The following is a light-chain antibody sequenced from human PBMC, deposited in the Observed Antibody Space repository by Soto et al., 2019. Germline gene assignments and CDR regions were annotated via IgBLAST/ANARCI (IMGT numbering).Light chain of an antibody. V-gene: IGKV1D-12*01. J-gene: IGKJ5*01. CDR1: QGIGTW. CDR3: QQTNSFPIT. Sequence: DVQVTQSPSFVSASVGDRVTITCRASQGIGTWLAWYQVKPGKTPNLLIYGATNLQSGDPSRFSGSGRGTHFTLTIFNLQPEDFATYYCQQTNSFPITFGQGTRLDI. CDR2: GAT.